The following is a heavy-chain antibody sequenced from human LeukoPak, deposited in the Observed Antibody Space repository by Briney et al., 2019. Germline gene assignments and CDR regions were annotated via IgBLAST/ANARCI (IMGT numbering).Heavy chain of an antibody. CDR2: INPNSGGT. CDR3: ARLANWNYDNGRYNWFDP. V-gene: IGHV1-2*02. J-gene: IGHJ5*02. Sequence: ASVKVSCKASGYTFTGYYMHWVRQAPGQGLEWMGWINPNSGGTNYAQKFQGRVTITTDESTSTAYMELSSLRSEDTAVYYCARLANWNYDNGRYNWFDPWGQGTLVTVSS. D-gene: IGHD1-7*01. CDR1: GYTFTGYY.